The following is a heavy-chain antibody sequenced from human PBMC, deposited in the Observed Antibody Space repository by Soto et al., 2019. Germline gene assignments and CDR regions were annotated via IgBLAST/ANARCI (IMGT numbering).Heavy chain of an antibody. CDR3: ATRMYSTSWYYFVS. CDR2: IGGGRGST. V-gene: IGHV3-23*01. D-gene: IGHD6-13*01. J-gene: IGHJ4*02. Sequence: EVQLLESGGGFVQPGGSLRLSCAASGFTFTNYALSWVRQAPGQGLEWVSTIGGGRGSTSYADSVKGRFSISTENSKNTLYLQMSSLRAEDTALYYCATRMYSTSWYYFVSWGQGTLVTVSS. CDR1: GFTFTNYA.